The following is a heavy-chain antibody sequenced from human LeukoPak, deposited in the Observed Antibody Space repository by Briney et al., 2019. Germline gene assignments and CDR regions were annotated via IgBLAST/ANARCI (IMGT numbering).Heavy chain of an antibody. V-gene: IGHV1-18*04. J-gene: IGHJ4*02. CDR3: ARDRVPLYGSGSYYVY. D-gene: IGHD3-10*01. Sequence: ASVKVSCKASGYTFTSYGISWVRQASGQGLEWMGWISAYNGNTNYAQKLQGRVTMTTDTSTSTAYMELRSLRSDDTAVYYCARDRVPLYGSGSYYVYWGQGTLVTVSS. CDR1: GYTFTSYG. CDR2: ISAYNGNT.